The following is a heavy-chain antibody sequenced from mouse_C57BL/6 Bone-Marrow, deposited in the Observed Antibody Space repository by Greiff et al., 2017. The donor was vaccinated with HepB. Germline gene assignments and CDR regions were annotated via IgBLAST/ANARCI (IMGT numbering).Heavy chain of an antibody. CDR2: IIPYNGGT. CDR3: ARYGSSDFDY. D-gene: IGHD1-1*01. V-gene: IGHV1-19*01. CDR1: GYTFSAYY. J-gene: IGHJ2*01. Sequence: VQLQQSGPVLVKPGASVKMSCKASGYTFSAYYMNWVMQSHGKSLEWIGVIIPYNGGTSYNQKFKSKATLTVDKSSSTAYMVLNSLTSEDSAVNCGARYGSSDFDYWGQGTTLTVSS.